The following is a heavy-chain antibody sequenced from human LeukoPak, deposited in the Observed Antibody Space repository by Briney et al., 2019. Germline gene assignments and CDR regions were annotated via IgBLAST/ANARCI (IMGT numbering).Heavy chain of an antibody. CDR1: GFIFSTYW. V-gene: IGHV3-7*01. CDR3: VRKTYYYDTSPAGWFDT. CDR2: INQDGSAK. Sequence: GGSLRLSCAASGFIFSTYWMSWVRQAPGKGLEWVASINQDGSAKNYVDSVKGRFTISRDNAKNSLYLQKNSLRAEDTAIYYCVRKTYYYDTSPAGWFDTWGQGTLGTVSS. J-gene: IGHJ5*02. D-gene: IGHD3-22*01.